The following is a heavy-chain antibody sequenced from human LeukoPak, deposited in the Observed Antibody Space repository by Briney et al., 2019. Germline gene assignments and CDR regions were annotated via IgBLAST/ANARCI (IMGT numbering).Heavy chain of an antibody. J-gene: IGHJ5*02. CDR3: ARYEVATEPPANWFDP. V-gene: IGHV4-34*01. Sequence: SETLSLTCAVYGGSFSGYYWSWIRQPPGKGLEWIGEINHSGSTNYNPSLKSRVTISVDTSKNQFSLKLSSVTAADAAVYYCARYEVATEPPANWFDPWGQGTLVTVSS. D-gene: IGHD2-15*01. CDR2: INHSGST. CDR1: GGSFSGYY.